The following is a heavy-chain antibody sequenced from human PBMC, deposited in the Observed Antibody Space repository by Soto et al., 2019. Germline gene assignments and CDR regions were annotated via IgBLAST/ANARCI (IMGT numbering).Heavy chain of an antibody. D-gene: IGHD1-1*01. CDR2: ISAYNGNT. V-gene: IGHV1-18*01. CDR1: GYTFTSYG. J-gene: IGHJ4*02. CDR3: NELFIH. Sequence: ASVKVSCKASGYTFTSYGISWVRQAPGQGLEWMGWISAYNGNTNYAQKLQGRVTMTADKSTSTAYMELRSLRSEDTAVYYCNELFIHWGQGTLVTGSS.